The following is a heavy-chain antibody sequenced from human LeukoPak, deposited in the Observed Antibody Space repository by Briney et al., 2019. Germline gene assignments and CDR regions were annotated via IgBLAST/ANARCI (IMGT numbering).Heavy chain of an antibody. Sequence: ASVNVSCKASGYTFTGYYVHWVRQAPGQGLEWMGRINPNSGGTNYAQKFQGRVTMTRDTSISTAYMELSRLRSDDTAVYYCARDTLSHFDYWGQGTLVTVSS. V-gene: IGHV1-2*06. CDR1: GYTFTGYY. J-gene: IGHJ4*02. CDR3: ARDTLSHFDY. CDR2: INPNSGGT.